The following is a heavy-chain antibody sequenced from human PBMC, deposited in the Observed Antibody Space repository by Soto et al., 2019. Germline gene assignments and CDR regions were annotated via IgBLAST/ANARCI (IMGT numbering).Heavy chain of an antibody. CDR3: ARDDHSGTYGC. J-gene: IGHJ4*02. D-gene: IGHD4-17*01. Sequence: EVQLVESGGGLVKPGGSLRLSCAASGFTFSSYSMNWVRQAPGKGLEWVSSISSSSSYIYYADSVKGRFTISRDNAKNSLYLRMNSLRAEDTAVYYCARDDHSGTYGCWGQGTLVTVSS. CDR2: ISSSSSYI. V-gene: IGHV3-21*01. CDR1: GFTFSSYS.